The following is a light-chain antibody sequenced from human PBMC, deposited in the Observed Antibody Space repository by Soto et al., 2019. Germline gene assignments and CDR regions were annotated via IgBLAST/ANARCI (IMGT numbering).Light chain of an antibody. J-gene: IGKJ5*01. CDR3: QQYNSYPIT. CDR2: GAS. Sequence: EIVMTQSPATLSVSPGERATVSCRASQSVRGNLAWYQQKPGQSPRLLIYGASSRATGIPVRFSGSGSGTEFTLTISSLQPDDFAPYYCQQYNSYPITFGQGTRLENK. CDR1: QSVRGN. V-gene: IGKV3-15*01.